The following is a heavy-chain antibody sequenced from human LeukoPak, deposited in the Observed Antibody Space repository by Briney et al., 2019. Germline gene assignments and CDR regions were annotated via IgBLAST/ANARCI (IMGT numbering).Heavy chain of an antibody. Sequence: SETLSLTCTVSGGSISSYYRSWIRQPAGKGLEWIGRIYTSGSTNYNPSLKSRVTMSVGTSKNQFSLKLSSVTAADTAVYYCARDLSRLSGSYYVFDYWGQGTLVTVSS. J-gene: IGHJ4*02. CDR1: GGSISSYY. D-gene: IGHD1-26*01. V-gene: IGHV4-4*07. CDR3: ARDLSRLSGSYYVFDY. CDR2: IYTSGST.